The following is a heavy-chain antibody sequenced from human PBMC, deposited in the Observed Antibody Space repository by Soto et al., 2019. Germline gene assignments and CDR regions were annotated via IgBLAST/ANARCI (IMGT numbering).Heavy chain of an antibody. Sequence: SETLSLTCTVSGGSISSYYWSWIRQPAGKGLEWIGRIYTSGSTNYNPSLKSRVTMSVGTSKNQFSLKLSSVTAADTAVYYCARVRIAARTGAYGMDVWGQGTTVTVSS. CDR1: GGSISSYY. D-gene: IGHD6-6*01. V-gene: IGHV4-4*07. J-gene: IGHJ6*02. CDR3: ARVRIAARTGAYGMDV. CDR2: IYTSGST.